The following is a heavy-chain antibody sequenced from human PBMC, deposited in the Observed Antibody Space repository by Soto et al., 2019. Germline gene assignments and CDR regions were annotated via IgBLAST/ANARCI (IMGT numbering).Heavy chain of an antibody. D-gene: IGHD6-6*01. CDR2: IYYSGST. J-gene: IGHJ4*02. CDR3: ARGQTEYSSSLYDY. Sequence: SETLSVTCTVSGGSISSGGYYWSWIRQHPGKGLEWIGYIYYSGSTYYNPSLKSRVTISVDTSKNQFSLKLSSVTAADTAVYYCARGQTEYSSSLYDYWGQGTLVTVSS. CDR1: GGSISSGGYY. V-gene: IGHV4-31*03.